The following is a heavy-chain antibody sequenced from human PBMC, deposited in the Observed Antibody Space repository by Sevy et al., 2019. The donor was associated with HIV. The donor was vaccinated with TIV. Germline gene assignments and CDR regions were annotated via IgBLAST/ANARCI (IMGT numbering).Heavy chain of an antibody. Sequence: GGSLRLSCTASGFTFGDYAMSWFRQAPGKGLEWVGFIRSKAYGGTTEYAASVKGRFTISRDDSKSIAYLQMNSLKTEDTAVYYCSVRDSSRGGVYYGMDVWGQGTTVTVSS. D-gene: IGHD6-13*01. J-gene: IGHJ6*02. CDR1: GFTFGDYA. CDR3: SVRDSSRGGVYYGMDV. V-gene: IGHV3-49*03. CDR2: IRSKAYGGTT.